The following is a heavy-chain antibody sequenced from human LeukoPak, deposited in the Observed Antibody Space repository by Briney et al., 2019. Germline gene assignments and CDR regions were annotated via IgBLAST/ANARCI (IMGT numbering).Heavy chain of an antibody. Sequence: GGSLRLSCAASGFTVSSNYMSWVRQAPGKGLEWVSVIYSGGSTYYADSVKGRFTISRDNSKNTLYLQMNSLRADDTAVYYCAKDRDPFGSGAGALDYWGQGTLVTVSS. CDR2: IYSGGST. V-gene: IGHV3-53*05. CDR3: AKDRDPFGSGAGALDY. D-gene: IGHD3-10*01. J-gene: IGHJ4*02. CDR1: GFTVSSNY.